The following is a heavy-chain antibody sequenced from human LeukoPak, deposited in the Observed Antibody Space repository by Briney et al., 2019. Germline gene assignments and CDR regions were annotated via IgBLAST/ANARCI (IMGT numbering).Heavy chain of an antibody. V-gene: IGHV3-48*01. CDR1: GFTFSDYS. CDR2: ISSGSSAI. J-gene: IGHJ4*02. D-gene: IGHD3-22*01. CDR3: ARDARLSDSSGYPFDY. Sequence: GGSLRLSCAASGFTFSDYSMNWVRQAPGKGLEWVSYISSGSSAIYYTDSVKGRFTASRDNAKKSLYLQMNSLRAEDTAVYYCARDARLSDSSGYPFDYWGQGTLVTVSS.